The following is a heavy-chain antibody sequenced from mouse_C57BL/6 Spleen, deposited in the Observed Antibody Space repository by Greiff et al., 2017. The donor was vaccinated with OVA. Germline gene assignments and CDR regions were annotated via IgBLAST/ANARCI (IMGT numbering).Heavy chain of an antibody. Sequence: EVKLQQSGTVLARPGASVKMSCKTSGYTFTSYWMHWVNQRPGQGLEWIGAIYPGHSDTSYNPKFKGTATLTAVKSASTAYMELSSLTNEDSAVYYCTRARYDYDEEAMDDWGQGTSVTVSS. CDR3: TRARYDYDEEAMDD. CDR2: IYPGHSDT. CDR1: GYTFTSYW. V-gene: IGHV1-5*01. J-gene: IGHJ4*01. D-gene: IGHD2-4*01.